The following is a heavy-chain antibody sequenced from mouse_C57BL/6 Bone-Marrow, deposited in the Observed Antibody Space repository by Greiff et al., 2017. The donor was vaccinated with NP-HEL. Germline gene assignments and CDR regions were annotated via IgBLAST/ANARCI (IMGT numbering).Heavy chain of an antibody. Sequence: QVQLQQPGAELVKPGASVKLSCKASGYTFTSYWMHWVKQRPGRGLEWIGRIDPNSGGTKYNEKFKSKATLTVDKPSSTAYMQLSSLTSDDSAVYYCARGEGYYYGSYFDYWGQGTTLTVSS. CDR2: IDPNSGGT. CDR1: GYTFTSYW. J-gene: IGHJ2*01. CDR3: ARGEGYYYGSYFDY. V-gene: IGHV1-72*01. D-gene: IGHD1-1*01.